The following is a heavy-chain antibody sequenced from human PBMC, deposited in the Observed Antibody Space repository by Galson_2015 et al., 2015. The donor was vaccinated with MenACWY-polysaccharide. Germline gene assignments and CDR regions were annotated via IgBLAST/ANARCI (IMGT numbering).Heavy chain of an antibody. CDR2: IGGSGSNT. CDR1: GFTFSNYA. V-gene: IGHV3-23*01. J-gene: IGHJ4*02. Sequence: SLRLSCAASGFTFSNYAMSWVRQAPGKGLEWVSTIGGSGSNTHYADSVKGRFTISRDNSKNTLSLQMNILRAEDTAVYYCARVRYSTGKYQFDYWGQGTLVTVSS. D-gene: IGHD2-2*01. CDR3: ARVRYSTGKYQFDY.